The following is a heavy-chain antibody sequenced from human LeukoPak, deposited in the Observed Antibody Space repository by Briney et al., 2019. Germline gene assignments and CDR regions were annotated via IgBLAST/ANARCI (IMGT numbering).Heavy chain of an antibody. J-gene: IGHJ4*02. CDR2: IYYSGST. D-gene: IGHD4-17*01. CDR1: GGSISSYY. CDR3: AREGNYGDYVDY. V-gene: IGHV4-59*01. Sequence: SETLSLTCTVSGGSISSYYWSWIRQPPGKGLEWIGYIYYSGSTNYNPSLKSRVTISVDTSKNQFSLKLSSVTAADTAVYYCAREGNYGDYVDYWGQGTLVTVSS.